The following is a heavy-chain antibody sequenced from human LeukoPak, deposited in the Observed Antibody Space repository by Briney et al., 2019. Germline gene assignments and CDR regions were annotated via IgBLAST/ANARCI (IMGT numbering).Heavy chain of an antibody. CDR2: IYYSGST. V-gene: IGHV4-59*01. D-gene: IGHD2-15*01. J-gene: IGHJ4*02. CDR1: GGSISSYY. CDR3: ASQDGLLRFDY. Sequence: PSETLSLTCTVSGGSISSYYWSWIRQPPGKGLEWIGYIYYSGSTNYNPSLKSRVTISVDTSKNQFSLKLSSVTAADTAVYYCASQDGLLRFDYWGQGTLVTVSS.